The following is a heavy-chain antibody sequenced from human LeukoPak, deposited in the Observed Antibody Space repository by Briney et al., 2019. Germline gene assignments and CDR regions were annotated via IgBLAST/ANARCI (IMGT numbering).Heavy chain of an antibody. CDR3: ARGREMATITNYRNFDY. D-gene: IGHD5-24*01. V-gene: IGHV1-2*02. CDR1: GYTFTGYY. J-gene: IGHJ4*02. Sequence: GASVKVSCKASGYTFTGYYMHWVRQAPGRGLEWMGWINPNSGGTNYAQKFQGRVTMTRDTSISTAYMELSRLRSDDTAVYYCARGREMATITNYRNFDYWGQGTLVTVSS. CDR2: INPNSGGT.